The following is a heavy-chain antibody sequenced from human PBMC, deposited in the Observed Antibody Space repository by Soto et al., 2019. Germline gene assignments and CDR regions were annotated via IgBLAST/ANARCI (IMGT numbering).Heavy chain of an antibody. CDR1: GYTFTSYD. Sequence: ASVKVSCKASGYTFTSYDINWVRQTAGQGLEWMGWMSPKTANTGYAQKFKDRVTMTRSTSISTAYMKLSSLTSEDTAVYYCTGGPPNWGFDSWGQGTPVTVSS. CDR3: TGGPPNWGFDS. J-gene: IGHJ5*01. V-gene: IGHV1-8*01. CDR2: MSPKTANT. D-gene: IGHD7-27*01.